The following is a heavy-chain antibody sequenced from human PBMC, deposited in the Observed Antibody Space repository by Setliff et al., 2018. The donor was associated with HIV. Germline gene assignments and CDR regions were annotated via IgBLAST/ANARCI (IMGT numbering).Heavy chain of an antibody. V-gene: IGHV1-2*04. CDR3: ARERPYCSGGSCYGLNYFDC. D-gene: IGHD2-15*01. Sequence: VASVKVSCKASGYTFTGYYMHWVRQAPGQGLEWMGWINPNSGGTNYAQKFQGWVTMTTDTSTSTADMELRSLRSDDTAMYYCARERPYCSGGSCYGLNYFDCWGQGTLVTVSS. CDR2: INPNSGGT. J-gene: IGHJ4*02. CDR1: GYTFTGYY.